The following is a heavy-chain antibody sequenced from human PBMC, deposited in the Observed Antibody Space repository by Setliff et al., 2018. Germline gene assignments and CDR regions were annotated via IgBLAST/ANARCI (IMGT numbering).Heavy chain of an antibody. CDR3: AKVNNRWGYSYGPYYYGMDV. J-gene: IGHJ6*02. V-gene: IGHV3-23*01. D-gene: IGHD5-18*01. CDR1: GFTFSSYA. Sequence: PGGSLRLSCAASGFTFSSYAMSWVRQAPGKGLEWVSAISGSGVSTYYADSVKGRFTISRDNSKNTLYLQMNSLRAEDTAVYYCAKVNNRWGYSYGPYYYGMDVWGQGTTVTVSS. CDR2: ISGSGVST.